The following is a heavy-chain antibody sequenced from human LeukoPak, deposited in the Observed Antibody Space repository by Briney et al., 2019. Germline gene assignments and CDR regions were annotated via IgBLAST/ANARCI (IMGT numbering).Heavy chain of an antibody. CDR2: ISYDGSNK. V-gene: IGHV3-30-3*01. CDR3: ARDFLAVSDAFDI. Sequence: PGRSLRLSCAASGFTFSSYAMHWVRQAPGKGLEWVAVISYDGSNKYYADSVKGRFTISRDNSKNTLYLQMNSLRAEDTAVYYCARDFLAVSDAFDIWGQGTMVTVSS. J-gene: IGHJ3*02. CDR1: GFTFSSYA.